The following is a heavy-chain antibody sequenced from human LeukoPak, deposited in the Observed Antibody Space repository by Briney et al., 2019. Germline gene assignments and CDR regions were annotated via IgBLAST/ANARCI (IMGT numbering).Heavy chain of an antibody. D-gene: IGHD4-17*01. CDR1: GGTFSSYA. J-gene: IGHJ6*02. CDR2: ISAYTGNT. V-gene: IGHV1-18*01. CDR3: AGPGGSTVTQSRNYCYGMDV. Sequence: ASVKVSCKASGGTFSSYAISWVRQAPGQGLEWMGWISAYTGNTNYAQKLQGRVTMTTDTSTSTAYMELRSLRFDDTAVYYCAGPGGSTVTQSRNYCYGMDVWGQGTTVTVSS.